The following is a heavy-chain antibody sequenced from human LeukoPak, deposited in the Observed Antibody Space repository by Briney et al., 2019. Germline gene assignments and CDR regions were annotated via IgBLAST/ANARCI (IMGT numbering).Heavy chain of an antibody. CDR3: ARNSGSYSGAYFY. CDR2: IIPLFGTA. Sequence: ASVKVSCKASGGTFSSYAISWVRQAPGQGLEWMGGIIPLFGTANYAQKFQGRVTITADESTSTAYMELSSLRSEDTAVYYCARNSGSYSGAYFYWGQGTLVTVSS. V-gene: IGHV1-69*13. J-gene: IGHJ4*02. D-gene: IGHD1-26*01. CDR1: GGTFSSYA.